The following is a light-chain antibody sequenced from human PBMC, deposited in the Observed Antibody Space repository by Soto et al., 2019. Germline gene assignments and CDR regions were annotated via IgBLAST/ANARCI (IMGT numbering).Light chain of an antibody. CDR1: QSVSSSY. Sequence: EIVLTQSPGTLSLSPGERATLSCRASQSVSSSYLAWYQQKPGQAPRLLIYAASSRATGIPDRFSGSGSGTDFTITISRLEPEDFSVYYCQQYGSSPITFGQGTRLEIK. CDR3: QQYGSSPIT. J-gene: IGKJ5*01. CDR2: AAS. V-gene: IGKV3-20*01.